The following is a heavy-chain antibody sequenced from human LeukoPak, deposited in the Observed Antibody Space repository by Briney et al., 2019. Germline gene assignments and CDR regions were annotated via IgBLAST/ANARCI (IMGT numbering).Heavy chain of an antibody. D-gene: IGHD6-6*01. CDR1: GGSFSGYY. Sequence: SETLSLTCAVYGGSFSGYYWSWIRQPPGKGLEWIGEINHSGSTNYNPSLKSRVTISVDTSKNQFSLKLSSVTAADTAVYYCARGRGSSSYVAFDYWGQGTLVTVPS. V-gene: IGHV4-34*01. CDR3: ARGRGSSSYVAFDY. J-gene: IGHJ4*02. CDR2: INHSGST.